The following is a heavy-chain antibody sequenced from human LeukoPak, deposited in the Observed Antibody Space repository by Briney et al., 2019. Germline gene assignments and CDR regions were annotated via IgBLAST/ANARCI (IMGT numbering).Heavy chain of an antibody. Sequence: SETLSLTCAVYGGSFSGYYWSWIRQPPGKGLEWIGEINHSGSTNYNPSLKSRVTISVDTSKNQFSLKLSSVTAADTAVYYCARAPPYYGSGSYYKRWFDPWGQGTLVTVSS. CDR3: ARAPPYYGSGSYYKRWFDP. V-gene: IGHV4-34*01. CDR2: INHSGST. D-gene: IGHD3-10*01. J-gene: IGHJ5*02. CDR1: GGSFSGYY.